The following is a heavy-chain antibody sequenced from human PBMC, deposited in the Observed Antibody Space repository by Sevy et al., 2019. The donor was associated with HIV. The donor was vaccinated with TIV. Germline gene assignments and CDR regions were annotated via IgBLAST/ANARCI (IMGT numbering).Heavy chain of an antibody. CDR2: IYYSGTT. Sequence: SETLSLTCSVSGGSITSYYWGWIRQPPGKGLEWIGYIYYSGTTNYNPSLKSRVTISVDTSMNQFSLKMRSVTAADTAVYYCARGSHYASAWYNYWGQGTLVTVSS. J-gene: IGHJ4*02. CDR1: GGSITSYY. D-gene: IGHD6-19*01. CDR3: ARGSHYASAWYNY. V-gene: IGHV4-59*01.